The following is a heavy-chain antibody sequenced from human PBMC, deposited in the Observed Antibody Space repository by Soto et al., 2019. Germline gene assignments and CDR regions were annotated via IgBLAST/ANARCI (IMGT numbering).Heavy chain of an antibody. CDR3: AKDVFAGRGEYYFDY. CDR1: GFTFSSYA. J-gene: IGHJ4*02. Sequence: HVQLVESGGGVVQPGKSLRLSCAASGFTFSSYAMHWVRQAPGKGLEWVALISYDGNTKYYADSVKGRFTISRDNSKNTLYVQMNSLRAEDTAMYFCAKDVFAGRGEYYFDYWGQGTLVTVSS. D-gene: IGHD3-10*01. V-gene: IGHV3-30*18. CDR2: ISYDGNTK.